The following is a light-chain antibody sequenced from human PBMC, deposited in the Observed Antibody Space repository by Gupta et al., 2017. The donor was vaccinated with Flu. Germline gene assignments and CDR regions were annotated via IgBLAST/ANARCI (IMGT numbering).Light chain of an antibody. Sequence: PSFLSASVGDRVTITCRARQGISSYVGWYQQKPGKAPKLLISAASTLQSGVPSSFSGSGSGTEFTLTISSLQPEDFATYYCQQVNSYPPTFGGGTKVEIK. V-gene: IGKV1-9*01. J-gene: IGKJ4*01. CDR3: QQVNSYPPT. CDR1: QGISSY. CDR2: AAS.